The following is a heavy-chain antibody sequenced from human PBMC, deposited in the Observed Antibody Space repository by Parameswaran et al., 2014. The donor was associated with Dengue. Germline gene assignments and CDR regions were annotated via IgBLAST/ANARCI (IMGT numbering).Heavy chain of an antibody. J-gene: IGHJ4*02. D-gene: IGHD2-15*01. CDR3: ARESRDGIPEGGSDY. CDR1: GGSISSGGYY. CDR2: IYYSGST. V-gene: IGHV4-31*03. Sequence: SETLSLTCTVSGGSISSGGYYWSWIRQHPGKGLEWIGYIYYSGSTYYNPSLKSRVTISVDTSKNQFSLKLSSVTAADTAVYYCARESRDGIPEGGSDYWGQGTLVTVSS.